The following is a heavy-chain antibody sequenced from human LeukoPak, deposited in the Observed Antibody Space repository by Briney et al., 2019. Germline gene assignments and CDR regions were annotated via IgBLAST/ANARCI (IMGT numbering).Heavy chain of an antibody. CDR3: ARNPLVGATNYFGMDV. V-gene: IGHV1-2*02. J-gene: IGHJ6*02. CDR2: INPNSGGT. D-gene: IGHD1-26*01. Sequence: ASVKVSCKASGCTFTDYYMQCVRQAPGQRLEWMGWINPNSGGTNYAQKFQGRVTMTRDTSISTAYMELSILRSDDTAVYYCARNPLVGATNYFGMDVWGQGTTVTVSS. CDR1: GCTFTDYY.